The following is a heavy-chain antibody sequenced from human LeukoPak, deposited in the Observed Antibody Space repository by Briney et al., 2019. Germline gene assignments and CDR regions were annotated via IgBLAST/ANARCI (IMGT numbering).Heavy chain of an antibody. Sequence: PSETLSLTCTVSGGSISSSSYYWGWIRQPPGKGLEWIGSIYYSGSTYYNPSLKSRVTISVDTSKNQFSLKLSSVTAADTAVYYCARLSTGLRSGSSRLLFDYWGQGTLVTVSS. J-gene: IGHJ4*02. CDR1: GGSISSSSYY. D-gene: IGHD3-10*01. CDR2: IYYSGST. CDR3: ARLSTGLRSGSSRLLFDY. V-gene: IGHV4-39*01.